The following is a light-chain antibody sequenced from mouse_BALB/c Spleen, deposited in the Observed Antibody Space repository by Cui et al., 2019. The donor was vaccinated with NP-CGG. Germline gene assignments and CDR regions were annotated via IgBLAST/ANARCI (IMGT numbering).Light chain of an antibody. CDR3: ALWYSNHWV. Sequence: QAFVHQESALTTSPGETVTFTCRSSTGTVTTSNYANWVQEKPDHLFTGLIGGTNNRAPGVPARFSGSLIGDKAALTITGAQTEDEAIYFCALWYSNHWVFGGGTKLTVL. CDR1: TGTVTTSNY. V-gene: IGLV1*01. J-gene: IGLJ1*01. CDR2: GTN.